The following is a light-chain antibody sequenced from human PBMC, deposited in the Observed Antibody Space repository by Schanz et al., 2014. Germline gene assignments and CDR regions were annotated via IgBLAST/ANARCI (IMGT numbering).Light chain of an antibody. CDR3: SSYMSSSHWV. CDR2: EVT. Sequence: QSALTQPASVSGSPGQSITISCTGTSSDVGGYNYVSWYQQHPGKAPKLMIYEVTKRPSGVPDRFSGSKSGNTASLTISGLQAEDEADYYCSSYMSSSHWVFGGGTKVTVL. V-gene: IGLV2-14*01. J-gene: IGLJ3*02. CDR1: SSDVGGYNY.